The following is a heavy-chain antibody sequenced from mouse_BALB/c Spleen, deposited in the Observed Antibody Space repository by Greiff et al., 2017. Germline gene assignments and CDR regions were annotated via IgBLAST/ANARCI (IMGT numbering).Heavy chain of an antibody. V-gene: IGHV14-3*02. D-gene: IGHD2-14*01. CDR2: IDPANGNT. Sequence: EVQLQQSGAELVKPGASVKLSCTASGFNIKDTYMHWVKQRPEQGLEWIGRIDPANGNTKYDPKFQGKATITADTSSNTAYLQLSSLTSEDTAVYYCARRAYYRSMDYWGQGTSVTVSS. J-gene: IGHJ4*01. CDR1: GFNIKDTY. CDR3: ARRAYYRSMDY.